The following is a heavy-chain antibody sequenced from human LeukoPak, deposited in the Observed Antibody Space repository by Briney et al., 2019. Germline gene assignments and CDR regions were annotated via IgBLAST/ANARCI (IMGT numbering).Heavy chain of an antibody. CDR2: ISGSGNYI. Sequence: GGSLRLSCTASGFNFSSYTMNWVRQAPGKGLEWVSSISGSGNYIYYAESLKGRFTVSRGNAKKSLYLQMNSLRADDTAMFFCARAAPKRGYTFGFDFWGQGTLVTVSS. CDR3: ARAAPKRGYTFGFDF. CDR1: GFNFSSYT. J-gene: IGHJ5*01. V-gene: IGHV3-21*01. D-gene: IGHD5-18*01.